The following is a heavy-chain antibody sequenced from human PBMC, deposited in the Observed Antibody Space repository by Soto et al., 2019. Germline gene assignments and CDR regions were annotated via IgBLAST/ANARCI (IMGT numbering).Heavy chain of an antibody. J-gene: IGHJ4*02. CDR2: ISGSGGST. V-gene: IGHV3-23*01. Sequence: GGSLRLSCAASGFTFSSYAMSWVRQAPGKGLEWVSAISGSGGSTYYADSVKGRFTISRDNSKNTLYLQMNSLRAEDTAVYYCAKVQTYCSSTSCPNDYWGQGTLVTVSS. D-gene: IGHD2-2*01. CDR1: GFTFSSYA. CDR3: AKVQTYCSSTSCPNDY.